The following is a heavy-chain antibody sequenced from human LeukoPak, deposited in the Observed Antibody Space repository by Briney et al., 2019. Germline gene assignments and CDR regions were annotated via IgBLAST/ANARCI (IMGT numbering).Heavy chain of an antibody. CDR1: GFTFTDYA. V-gene: IGHV3-23*01. CDR3: AKWGYYDILTGYYVPDY. D-gene: IGHD3-9*01. CDR2: ITGSDGSS. Sequence: GTSLRLSCVASGFTFTDYAMSWVRQAPGKGLEWVSAITGSDGSSYYADSVKGRFTISRDNSKNTLYLQVNSLRAEDTAVYSGAKWGYYDILTGYYVPDYWGQGTLVTVSS. J-gene: IGHJ4*02.